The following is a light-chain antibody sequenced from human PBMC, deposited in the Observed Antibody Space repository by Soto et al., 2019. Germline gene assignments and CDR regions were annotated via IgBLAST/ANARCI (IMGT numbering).Light chain of an antibody. Sequence: EIVMTQSPATLSVSPGERATLSCRTSQSVSSSLAWYQQKPGQAPSLIIYGASTRATGIPARFSGSVSGTDFTLPISNLEPEDFAVYYGQQRSNWPPITFGQGTRLEIK. CDR1: QSVSSS. CDR2: GAS. CDR3: QQRSNWPPIT. J-gene: IGKJ5*01. V-gene: IGKV3-15*01.